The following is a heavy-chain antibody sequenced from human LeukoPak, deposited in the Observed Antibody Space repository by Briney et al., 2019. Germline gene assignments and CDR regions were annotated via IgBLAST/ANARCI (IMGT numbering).Heavy chain of an antibody. CDR2: INSDGSTT. D-gene: IGHD1-26*01. CDR1: GFTFSSYW. CDR3: ARVGASVGALDY. V-gene: IGHV3-74*01. J-gene: IGHJ4*02. Sequence: GGSLRLSCAASGFTFSSYWMHWVRQAPGKGLVWVSRINSDGSTTSYAASVKGRFTISRGHVKNTLYLQMNSLRAEDTAVYYCARVGASVGALDYWGQGTLVTVSS.